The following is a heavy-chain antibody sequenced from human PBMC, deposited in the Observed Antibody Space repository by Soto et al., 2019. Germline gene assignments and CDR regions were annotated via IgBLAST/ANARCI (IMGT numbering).Heavy chain of an antibody. CDR1: GGSISSGGYS. Sequence: PSETLSLTCAVSGGSISSGGYSWSWIRQPPGKGLEWIGYIYHSGSTYYNPSLKSRVTISVDTSKNQFSLKLSSVTAADTAVYYCARDGGDYDLDYWGQGTVVTVS. D-gene: IGHD4-17*01. CDR2: IYHSGST. J-gene: IGHJ4*02. V-gene: IGHV4-30-2*05. CDR3: ARDGGDYDLDY.